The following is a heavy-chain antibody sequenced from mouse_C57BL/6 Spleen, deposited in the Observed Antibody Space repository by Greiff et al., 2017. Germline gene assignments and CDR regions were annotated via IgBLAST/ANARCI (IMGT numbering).Heavy chain of an antibody. V-gene: IGHV2-2*01. CDR1: GFSLTSYG. CDR2: IWSGGST. J-gene: IGHJ4*01. CDR3: SRNGYYAMDY. Sequence: VQVVESGPGLVQPSPSLSITRPVSGFSLTSYGVHWVRQSPGKGLDWLGVIWSGGSTDYNASFISRLSISKDNSKSHVFFKMNILQADDTAIYYCSRNGYYAMDYWGQGTSVTVSS.